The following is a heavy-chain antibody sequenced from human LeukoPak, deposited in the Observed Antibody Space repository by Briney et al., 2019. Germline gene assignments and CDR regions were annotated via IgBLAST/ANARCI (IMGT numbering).Heavy chain of an antibody. J-gene: IGHJ4*02. CDR3: ARAYDSSGYYGSG. CDR2: ISYDGSNK. CDR1: GFTFSSYA. Sequence: GRSLRLSCAASGFTFSSYAMHWVRQAPGKGLEWVAVISYDGSNKYYADSVKGRFTISRDNSKNTLYLQMNSLRAEDTAVYYCARAYDSSGYYGSGWGQGTLVTVSS. D-gene: IGHD3-22*01. V-gene: IGHV3-30*04.